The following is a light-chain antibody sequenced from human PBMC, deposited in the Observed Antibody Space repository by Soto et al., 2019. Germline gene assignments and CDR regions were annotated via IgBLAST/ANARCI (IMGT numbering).Light chain of an antibody. J-gene: IGLJ2*01. V-gene: IGLV1-47*01. Sequence: QSVLTQPPSASGTPGQRVTISCSGSRSNIGVNYVYWYQQFPGTAPKLLIYTNTQRPSGVPDRFSGSKSGTSASLAISGLRSEDEAAYYWVAWDDRLDGPVFGGGTKLTVL. CDR1: RSNIGVNY. CDR2: TNT. CDR3: VAWDDRLDGPV.